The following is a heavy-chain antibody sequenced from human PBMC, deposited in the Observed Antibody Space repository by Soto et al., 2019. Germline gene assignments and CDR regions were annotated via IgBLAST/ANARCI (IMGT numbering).Heavy chain of an antibody. CDR1: GGTFSSYA. CDR3: ASRVRTTTVTTSRGGGVYYYYGMDV. V-gene: IGHV1-69*06. J-gene: IGHJ6*02. CDR2: IIPIFGTA. D-gene: IGHD4-17*01. Sequence: QVQLVQSGAEVKKPGSSVKVSCKASGGTFSSYAISWVRQAPGQGLECMGGIIPIFGTANYAQKFQGRVTITADKSTSTAYMELSSLRSEDTAVYYCASRVRTTTVTTSRGGGVYYYYGMDVWGQGTTVTVSS.